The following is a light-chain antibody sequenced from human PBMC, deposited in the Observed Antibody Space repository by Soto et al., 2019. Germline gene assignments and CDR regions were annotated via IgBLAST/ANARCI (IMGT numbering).Light chain of an antibody. Sequence: DIQMTQSPSTLSASVGDRVTITCRSSQSISFCLAWYQQKPGKAPKLLIYDASTLYSGVPSRFSGSRSGTEFPLTISSLQPDDFASYYCQQYNSFAPYSFGQGTKLEI. J-gene: IGKJ2*03. CDR3: QQYNSFAPYS. CDR1: QSISFC. V-gene: IGKV1-5*01. CDR2: DAS.